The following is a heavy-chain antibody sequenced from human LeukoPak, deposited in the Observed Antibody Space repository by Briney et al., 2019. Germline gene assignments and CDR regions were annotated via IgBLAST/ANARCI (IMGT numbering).Heavy chain of an antibody. CDR1: GGSIRTSDYY. Sequence: SETLSLTCTVSGGSIRTSDYYWGWIRQPPGKGLEWIGSIYYSGSTYYIESPKSRVTISVDTSKNQFSLKVNSVTAADTAVYYCASTSVATKNAFDIWGQGTMVTVPS. V-gene: IGHV4-39*01. CDR2: IYYSGST. CDR3: ASTSVATKNAFDI. J-gene: IGHJ3*02. D-gene: IGHD5-12*01.